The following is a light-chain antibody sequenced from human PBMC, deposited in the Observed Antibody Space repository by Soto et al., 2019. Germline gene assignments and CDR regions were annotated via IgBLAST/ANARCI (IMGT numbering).Light chain of an antibody. CDR1: QSVSIY. J-gene: IGKJ5*01. CDR2: DAS. CDR3: RQRSNWPLT. V-gene: IGKV3-11*01. Sequence: EIVLTQSPATLSLSPGERATLSCRDSQSVSIYLAWYQQKPGQAPRLLIYDASNRATGIPARFSGSGSGTDFTLTISILEPEDFAVYYCRQRSNWPLTFGQGTRLEIK.